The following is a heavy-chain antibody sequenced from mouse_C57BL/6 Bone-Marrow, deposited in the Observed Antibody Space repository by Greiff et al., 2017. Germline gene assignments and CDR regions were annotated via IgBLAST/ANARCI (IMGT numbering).Heavy chain of an antibody. J-gene: IGHJ2*01. CDR3: ARSGGYCFDY. CDR2: IDPSDSYT. V-gene: IGHV1-69*01. Sequence: QVQLQQPGAELVMPGASVKLSCKASGYTFTSYWMHWVKQRPGQGLEWIGEIDPSDSYTNYNQKFKGKSTLTVDKSSSTAYMQLSSLTSEDSAVYYCARSGGYCFDYWGQGTTLTVSS. D-gene: IGHD3-2*02. CDR1: GYTFTSYW.